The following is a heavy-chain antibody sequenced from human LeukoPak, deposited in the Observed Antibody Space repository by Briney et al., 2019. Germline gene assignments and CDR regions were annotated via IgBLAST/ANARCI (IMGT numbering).Heavy chain of an antibody. CDR1: GFTFSSNY. CDR3: ATDKVGATPDAFDI. J-gene: IGHJ3*02. Sequence: GVSLRLSCAASGFTFSSNYMSWVRQAPGKGLEWVSVIYSGGSTYYADSVKGRFTISRDNSKNTLYLQMNSLRAEDTAVYYCATDKVGATPDAFDIWGQGTMVTVSS. CDR2: IYSGGST. D-gene: IGHD1-26*01. V-gene: IGHV3-53*01.